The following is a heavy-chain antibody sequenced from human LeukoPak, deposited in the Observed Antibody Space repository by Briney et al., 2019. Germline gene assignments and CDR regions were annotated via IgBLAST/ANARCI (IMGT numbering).Heavy chain of an antibody. CDR3: ARAYCSGGSCYRFDP. J-gene: IGHJ5*02. CDR2: IIPIFGTV. D-gene: IGHD2-15*01. CDR1: GGTFSSYA. Sequence: SVKVSCKASGGTFSSYAISWVRQAPGQGLEWMGGIIPIFGTVNYAQKFQGRVTITADESTSTAYMELSSLRSEDTAVYYCARAYCSGGSCYRFDPWGQGTLVTVSS. V-gene: IGHV1-69*01.